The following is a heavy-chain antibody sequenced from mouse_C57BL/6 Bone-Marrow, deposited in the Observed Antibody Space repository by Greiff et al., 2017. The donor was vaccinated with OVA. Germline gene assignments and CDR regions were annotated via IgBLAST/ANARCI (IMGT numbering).Heavy chain of an antibody. V-gene: IGHV5-4*01. J-gene: IGHJ2*01. CDR1: GFTFSSYA. CDR2: ISDGGSYT. CDR3: ARDGFFDY. Sequence: EVQRVESGGGLVKPGGSLKLSCAASGFTFSSYAMSWVRQTPEKRLEWVATISDGGSYTYYPDNVKGRFTISRDNAKNNLYLQMSHLKSEDTAMYYCARDGFFDYGGQGTTLTVSS.